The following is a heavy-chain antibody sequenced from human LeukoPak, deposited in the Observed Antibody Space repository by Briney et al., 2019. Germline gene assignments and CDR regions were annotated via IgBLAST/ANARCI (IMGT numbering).Heavy chain of an antibody. CDR3: ARSGGAAFDI. Sequence: ASVKVSCKASGYTFTGYYMHWVRQAPGQGLEWMGRIIPVFGTAKSAQKFQGRVTITTDESTSTAYMELSSLTSEDTAVYYCARSGGAAFDIWGQGTMVIVSS. J-gene: IGHJ3*02. D-gene: IGHD5-12*01. CDR1: GYTFTGYY. CDR2: IIPVFGTA. V-gene: IGHV1-69*05.